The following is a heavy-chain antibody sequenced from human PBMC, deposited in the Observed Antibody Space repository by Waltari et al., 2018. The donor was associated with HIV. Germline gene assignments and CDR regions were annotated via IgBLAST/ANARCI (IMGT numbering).Heavy chain of an antibody. J-gene: IGHJ3*02. Sequence: QLQLQESGPGLVKPSETLSLTCTVSGGSISSSSHYWGWIRQPPGKGLEWIGSIYYSGSTYYNPSLKSRVTISVDTSKNQFSLKLSSVTGADTAVYYCARQGYYYDSSGYYTGAFDIWGQGTVVTVSS. V-gene: IGHV4-39*01. CDR3: ARQGYYYDSSGYYTGAFDI. CDR2: IYYSGST. CDR1: GGSISSSSHY. D-gene: IGHD3-22*01.